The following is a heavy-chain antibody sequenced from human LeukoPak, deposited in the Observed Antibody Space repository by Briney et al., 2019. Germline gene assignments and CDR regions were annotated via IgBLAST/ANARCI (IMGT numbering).Heavy chain of an antibody. CDR1: GGTFSSYA. CDR2: IIPIFGTA. Sequence: SVKVSCKASGGTFSSYAISWVRQAPGQGLEWMGGIIPIFGTANYAQKFQGRVTITADESTSTAYMELSSLRSEDTAVYYCAYYYDSSGYYYPVPYGMDVWGQGTTVTVSS. J-gene: IGHJ6*02. CDR3: AYYYDSSGYYYPVPYGMDV. V-gene: IGHV1-69*13. D-gene: IGHD3-22*01.